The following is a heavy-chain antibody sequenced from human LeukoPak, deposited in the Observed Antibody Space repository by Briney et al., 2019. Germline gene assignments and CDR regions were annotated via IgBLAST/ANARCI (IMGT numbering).Heavy chain of an antibody. D-gene: IGHD6-13*01. V-gene: IGHV4-31*03. Sequence: SETLSLTCTVSGGSISSGGYYWSWIPQHPGKGLECIGYIFYSGCTYYNPSLKSRVTISIDTSKNQVSLKLSSVTAADTAVYYCARLRRYSNRYFDYWGQGTLATVSS. CDR2: IFYSGCT. CDR1: GGSISSGGYY. CDR3: ARLRRYSNRYFDY. J-gene: IGHJ4*02.